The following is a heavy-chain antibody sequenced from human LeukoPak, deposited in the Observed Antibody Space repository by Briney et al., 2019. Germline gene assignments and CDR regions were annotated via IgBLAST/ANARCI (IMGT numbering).Heavy chain of an antibody. D-gene: IGHD6-19*01. J-gene: IGHJ1*01. CDR2: ISTSSSYI. CDR1: GFTFSSYS. V-gene: IGHV3-21*06. Sequence: GGSLRLSCAASGFTFSSYSMNWVRQAPGKGLEWVSFISTSSSYIYYADSVKGRFTISRDNAKNSLYVQMNSLRAEDTAAYYCARGGKIAVVGTRSPQYFHHWGQGTLVTVSS. CDR3: ARGGKIAVVGTRSPQYFHH.